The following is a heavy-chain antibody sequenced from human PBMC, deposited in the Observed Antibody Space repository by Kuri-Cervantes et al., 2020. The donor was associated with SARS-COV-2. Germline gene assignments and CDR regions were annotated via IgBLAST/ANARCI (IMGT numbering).Heavy chain of an antibody. J-gene: IGHJ4*02. V-gene: IGHV1-18*04. D-gene: IGHD3-22*01. Sequence: ASVKVSCKASGYTFTGYYMHWVRQAPGQGLEWMGWISADNGNTNYAQKLQGRVTMTTDTSTSTAYMELRSLRSDDTAVYYCARAGTYYYDSSRHYYDYCEQAILTVSS. CDR1: GYTFTGYY. CDR2: ISADNGNT. CDR3: ARAGTYYYDSSRHYYDY.